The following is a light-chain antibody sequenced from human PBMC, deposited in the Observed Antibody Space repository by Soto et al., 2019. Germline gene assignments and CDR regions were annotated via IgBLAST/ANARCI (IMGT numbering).Light chain of an antibody. Sequence: QSALTQPRSVSGSPGQSVTISCTGTSSDVGGYNYVSWYQQHPGKAPKFMIYDVSKRPSGVPDRFSGSKSGNTASLTISGPQAEDEADYYCCSYAVTYYVFGTGTKLTVL. CDR3: CSYAVTYYV. CDR1: SSDVGGYNY. V-gene: IGLV2-11*01. CDR2: DVS. J-gene: IGLJ1*01.